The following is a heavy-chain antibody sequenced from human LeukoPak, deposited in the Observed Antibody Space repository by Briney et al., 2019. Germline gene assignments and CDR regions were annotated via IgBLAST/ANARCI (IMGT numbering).Heavy chain of an antibody. CDR2: ISAYNGNT. V-gene: IGHV1-18*01. J-gene: IGHJ6*03. Sequence: ASVKVSCKASGYTFTSYGISWVRQAPGQGLEWMGWISAYNGNTNDAQKLQGRVTMTTDTSTSTAYMELRSLRSDDTSVYDCARCTYYYNYYMDVWGKGTTVTISS. D-gene: IGHD2-2*01. CDR1: GYTFTSYG. CDR3: ARCTYYYNYYMDV.